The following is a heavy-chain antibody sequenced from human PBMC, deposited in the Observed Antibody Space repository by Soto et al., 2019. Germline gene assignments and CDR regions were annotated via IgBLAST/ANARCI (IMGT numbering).Heavy chain of an antibody. V-gene: IGHV3-30-3*01. CDR3: AREWFGELWPIAY. J-gene: IGHJ4*02. D-gene: IGHD3-10*01. Sequence: GGSLRLSCAASGFTFSTYAIHWVRQAPGKGLEWVALISYDGSKKYYPDSVKGRFTISRDNSKNTLYLQMNSLRAEDTAVYYCAREWFGELWPIAYWGQGTLVTVSS. CDR2: ISYDGSKK. CDR1: GFTFSTYA.